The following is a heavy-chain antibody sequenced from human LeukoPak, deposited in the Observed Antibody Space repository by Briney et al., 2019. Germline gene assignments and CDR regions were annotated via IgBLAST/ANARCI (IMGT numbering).Heavy chain of an antibody. CDR2: ISYDGSNK. V-gene: IGHV3-30*18. J-gene: IGHJ6*02. D-gene: IGHD2-21*01. CDR3: AKDRGIVVENYYYYYGMDV. Sequence: GGSLRLSCAAPGFTFSSYGMHWVRQAPGKGLEWVAVISYDGSNKYYADSVKGRFTISRDNSKNTLYLQMNSLRAEDTAVYYCAKDRGIVVENYYYYYGMDVWGQGTTVTVSS. CDR1: GFTFSSYG.